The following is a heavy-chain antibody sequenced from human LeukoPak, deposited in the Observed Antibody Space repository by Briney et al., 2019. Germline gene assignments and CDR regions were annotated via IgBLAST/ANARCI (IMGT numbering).Heavy chain of an antibody. CDR2: ISPYDGDT. CDR1: GYTFAIYG. CDR3: ARDYCTRGGDCYKEDLFDP. Sequence: ASVKDSCKASGYTFAIYGISWLRQAPGQGLEWMAWISPYDGDTNYAQNFEGRVTMTTETSTSTAYMELRSLRSDDTAIYYCARDYCTRGGDCYKEDLFDPWGQGTLVTVSS. J-gene: IGHJ5*02. D-gene: IGHD2-21*02. V-gene: IGHV1-18*01.